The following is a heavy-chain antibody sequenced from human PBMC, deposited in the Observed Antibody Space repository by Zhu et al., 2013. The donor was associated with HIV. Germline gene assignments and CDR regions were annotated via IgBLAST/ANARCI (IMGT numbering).Heavy chain of an antibody. J-gene: IGHJ6*03. V-gene: IGHV1-2*02. CDR2: INPNSGGT. CDR1: GYTFTDYY. Sequence: QVQLVQSGAEVKKPGASVKVSCKTSGYTFTDYYIHWVRQAPGQGLEWMGWINPNSGGTNYAQKFQGRVTFTRNTSISTAYMELISLRSEDTAVYYCARVRAPGSYYYYMDVWGKGPRSPSP. D-gene: IGHD7-27*01. CDR3: ARVRAPGSYYYYMDV.